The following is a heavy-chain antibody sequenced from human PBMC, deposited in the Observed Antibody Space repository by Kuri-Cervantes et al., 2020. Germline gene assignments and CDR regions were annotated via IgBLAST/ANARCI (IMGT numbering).Heavy chain of an antibody. J-gene: IGHJ4*02. Sequence: GGSLRLSCAASGFTFSSYGMHWVRQAPGKGLEWVAVISYDGSNKYYADSVKGRFTASRDNSKNTLYLQMNSLRAEDTAVYYCARGYCSGGSCSTFDYWGQGTLVTVSS. D-gene: IGHD2-15*01. CDR1: GFTFSSYG. CDR3: ARGYCSGGSCSTFDY. V-gene: IGHV3-30*03. CDR2: ISYDGSNK.